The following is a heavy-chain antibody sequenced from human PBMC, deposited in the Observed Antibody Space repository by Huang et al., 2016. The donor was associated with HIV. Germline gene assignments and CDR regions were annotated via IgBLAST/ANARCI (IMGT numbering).Heavy chain of an antibody. Sequence: VQLVQSGAEEKKPGASVKVSCKASGYTFSSNYIHWVRQAPGLGLEGMGIINPGDNSKTFAPKFRGRLTMTRDTSTSTVYMELNILTSHDTAVYYCAKSGGAYTDNWLDHWGQGTLVTVSS. D-gene: IGHD3-16*01. J-gene: IGHJ5*02. CDR3: AKSGGAYTDNWLDH. V-gene: IGHV1-46*01. CDR1: GYTFSSNY. CDR2: INPGDNSK.